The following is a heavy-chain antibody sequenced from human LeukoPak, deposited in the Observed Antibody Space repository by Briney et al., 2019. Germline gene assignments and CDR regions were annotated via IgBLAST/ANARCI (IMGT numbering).Heavy chain of an antibody. D-gene: IGHD3-16*02. J-gene: IGHJ4*02. CDR3: ASTLGWASSRYPFDV. Sequence: SETLSLTCTVSGGSISSSNYYWGWVRQPPGKGLEWIGSVYSIGHSYYNPSPRSRVTISVDTSKNQFSLQLNSVTAAYTAVYYCASTLGWASSRYPFDVWGQGTLVTVSS. CDR2: VYSIGHS. V-gene: IGHV4-39*01. CDR1: GGSISSSNYY.